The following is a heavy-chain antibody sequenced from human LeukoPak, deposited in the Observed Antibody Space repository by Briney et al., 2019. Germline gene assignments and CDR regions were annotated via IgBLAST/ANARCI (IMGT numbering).Heavy chain of an antibody. Sequence: SETLSLTCAVYGGSFSGYYWSWIRQPPGKGLEWIREINHSGSTNYNPSLKSRVTISVDTSKNQFSLKLSSVTAADTAVYYCAVQLRGSYYYYGMDVWGQGTTVTVSS. CDR3: AVQLRGSYYYYGMDV. V-gene: IGHV4-34*01. CDR2: INHSGST. D-gene: IGHD5-18*01. CDR1: GGSFSGYY. J-gene: IGHJ6*02.